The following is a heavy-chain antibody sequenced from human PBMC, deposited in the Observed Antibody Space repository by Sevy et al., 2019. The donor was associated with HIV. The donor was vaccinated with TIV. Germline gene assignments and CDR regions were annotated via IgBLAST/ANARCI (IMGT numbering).Heavy chain of an antibody. Sequence: SETLSLTCTVSGGSISSGDYYWSWIRQPPGKGLEWIGYIYYSGSPYYNPSLKSRVTISVDTSKNQFSLKLSSVTAADTAVYYCARDRSANDWLPYGMDVWGQRTTVTVSS. J-gene: IGHJ6*02. V-gene: IGHV4-30-4*01. CDR3: ARDRSANDWLPYGMDV. CDR1: GGSISSGDYY. D-gene: IGHD3-9*01. CDR2: IYYSGSP.